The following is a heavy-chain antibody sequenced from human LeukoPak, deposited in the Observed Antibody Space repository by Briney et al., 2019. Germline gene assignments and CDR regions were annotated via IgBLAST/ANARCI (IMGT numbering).Heavy chain of an antibody. CDR1: SGSISRYY. J-gene: IGHJ4*02. V-gene: IGHV4-59*01. CDR3: VRENYFDY. Sequence: LSETLSLTCTVSSGSISRYYWGWIRQPPGKKLEWIGSIYYSGSTNYNPSLKSRVTISVDTSKNQFSLKLSSVTAADTAVYYCVRENYFDYWGQGTLVTVSS. CDR2: IYYSGST.